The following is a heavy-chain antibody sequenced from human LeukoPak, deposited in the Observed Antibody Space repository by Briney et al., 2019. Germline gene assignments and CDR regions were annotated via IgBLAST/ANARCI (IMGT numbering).Heavy chain of an antibody. V-gene: IGHV5-51*01. CDR3: ARRTAYMEYFDL. J-gene: IGHJ2*01. Sequence: GESLKISCKGSGYSFTTYWIGWARQMPGKGLEWMGTIYPGDSDTRYSPSFQGQVTISADKSTSAAYLQWSSLQASNTAIYYCARRTAYMEYFDLWGRGTLVTVSS. D-gene: IGHD3-16*01. CDR2: IYPGDSDT. CDR1: GYSFTTYW.